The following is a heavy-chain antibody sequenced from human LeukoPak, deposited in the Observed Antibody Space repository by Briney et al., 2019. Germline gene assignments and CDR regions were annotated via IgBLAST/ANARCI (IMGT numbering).Heavy chain of an antibody. V-gene: IGHV1-8*01. CDR1: GYTFTSYD. D-gene: IGHD3-16*01. J-gene: IGHJ4*02. Sequence: ASVKVSCKASGYTFTSYDINWVRQATGQGLEWMGWMSPNSGDTGYAQELQGRLTMTRDTSISTAYMELSSLRSEDTAVYYCVRTPPNWGADYWGQGTLVTVSS. CDR2: MSPNSGDT. CDR3: VRTPPNWGADY.